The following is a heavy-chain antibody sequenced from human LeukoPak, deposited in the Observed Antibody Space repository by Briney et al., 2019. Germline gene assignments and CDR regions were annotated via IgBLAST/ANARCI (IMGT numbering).Heavy chain of an antibody. Sequence: GGSLRLSCAASGFTVSSNYMSWVRQAPGKGLEWVSVIYSGGSTYYADSVKGRFTISRDNSKNTLYLQMNSLRAEDTAVYYCARDLRYFDWLSSPRRYAFDIWGQGTMVTVSS. CDR3: ARDLRYFDWLSSPRRYAFDI. J-gene: IGHJ3*02. V-gene: IGHV3-66*01. CDR1: GFTVSSNY. D-gene: IGHD3-9*01. CDR2: IYSGGST.